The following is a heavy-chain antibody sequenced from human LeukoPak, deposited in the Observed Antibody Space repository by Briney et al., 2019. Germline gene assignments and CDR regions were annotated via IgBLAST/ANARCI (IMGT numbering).Heavy chain of an antibody. CDR2: IYISGST. CDR3: AKEAKYYDILIGYYRSFYYFDY. J-gene: IGHJ4*02. Sequence: SETLSLTRTVSGGSITSSYWTWIRQPAGKGLEWIGRIYISGSTNYNPSLKSRVTISVDTSKNQFSLNLTSVTAADTAVYYCAKEAKYYDILIGYYRSFYYFDYWGQGTLVTVSS. CDR1: GGSITSSY. V-gene: IGHV4-4*07. D-gene: IGHD3-9*01.